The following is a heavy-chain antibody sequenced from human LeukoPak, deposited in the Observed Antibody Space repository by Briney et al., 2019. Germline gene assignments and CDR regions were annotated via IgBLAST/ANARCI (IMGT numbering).Heavy chain of an antibody. D-gene: IGHD3-3*02. CDR3: AKDPVHLWSGYPNWFDP. CDR2: IRYDGSNK. V-gene: IGHV3-30*02. CDR1: GFTFSSYG. J-gene: IGHJ5*02. Sequence: GESLKISCAASGFTFSSYGMHWVRQAPGKGLEWVAFIRYDGSNKYYADSVKGRFTISRDNSKNTLYLQMNSLRAEDTAVYYCAKDPVHLWSGYPNWFDPWGQGTLVTVSS.